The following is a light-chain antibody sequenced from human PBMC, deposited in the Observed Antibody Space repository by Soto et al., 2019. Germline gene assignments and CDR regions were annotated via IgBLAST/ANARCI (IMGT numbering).Light chain of an antibody. V-gene: IGKV3-20*01. CDR3: QQYDTLPRT. J-gene: IGKJ1*01. CDR1: QSISNY. Sequence: VVTQPTVTMYLSPGEQATLSCGASQSISNYLAWYQQKPGQAPRLLIYRTSNRATGIPDRFSGSGSGTDFTLTIISREPEDFAVYCCQQYDTLPRTFGQGTKVDIK. CDR2: RTS.